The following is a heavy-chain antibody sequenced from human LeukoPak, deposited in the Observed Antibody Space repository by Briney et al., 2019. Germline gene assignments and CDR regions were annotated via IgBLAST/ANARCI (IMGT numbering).Heavy chain of an antibody. V-gene: IGHV3-48*01. J-gene: IGHJ4*02. CDR1: GFIFSDYS. CDR2: IGGRTTTI. CDR3: ARGEGAVTTVY. Sequence: GGSLRLSCVASGFIFSDYSMNWVRQAPGRGLEWVSYIGGRTTTIKYADSVKGRFTISRDNARNSLYLQMNSLRAEDTAVYYCARGEGAVTTVYWGQGTLVTVSS. D-gene: IGHD4-17*01.